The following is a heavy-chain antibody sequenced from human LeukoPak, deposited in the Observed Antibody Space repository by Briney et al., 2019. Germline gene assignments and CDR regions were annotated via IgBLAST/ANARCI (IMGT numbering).Heavy chain of an antibody. Sequence: GGSLRLSCAAARFSFRSFWMTWVRQAPGTGLEWVANINQDGAEKYYGEFVKGRFTISRDNAKNSLFLQMDSLRVEDTAVYYCARLDINSSGRYKNDYWGQGTLVTVSS. CDR1: RFSFRSFW. V-gene: IGHV3-7*01. J-gene: IGHJ4*02. D-gene: IGHD6-19*01. CDR2: INQDGAEK. CDR3: ARLDINSSGRYKNDY.